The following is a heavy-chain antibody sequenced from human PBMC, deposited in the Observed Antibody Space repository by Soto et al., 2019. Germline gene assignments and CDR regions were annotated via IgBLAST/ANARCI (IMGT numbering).Heavy chain of an antibody. CDR2: INPNSGGT. J-gene: IGHJ6*02. CDR3: ARDSTIFGFPYGMDV. D-gene: IGHD3-3*01. Sequence: ASVKVSCKASGYTFTGYYMHWVRQAPGQGLEWMGWINPNSGGTNYAQKFQGWVTMTRDTSISTAYMELSWLRPDDTAVYYCARDSTIFGFPYGMDVWGQGTTVTVSS. V-gene: IGHV1-2*04. CDR1: GYTFTGYY.